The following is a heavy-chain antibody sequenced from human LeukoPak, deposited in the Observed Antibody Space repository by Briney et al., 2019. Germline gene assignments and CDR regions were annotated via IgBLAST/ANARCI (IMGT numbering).Heavy chain of an antibody. D-gene: IGHD5-12*01. V-gene: IGHV1-18*04. CDR3: ARESYSGYEGGFYYYYLDV. CDR2: ISCYNGNT. Sequence: GASVKVSCKASGYAFTSHRISWVRQAPGQGFEWMGWISCYNGNTNYAQKLQGRVTMTTDTSTSTVYMELRSLRSDDTAVYYCARESYSGYEGGFYYYYLDVWGKGTTVTVSS. CDR1: GYAFTSHR. J-gene: IGHJ6*03.